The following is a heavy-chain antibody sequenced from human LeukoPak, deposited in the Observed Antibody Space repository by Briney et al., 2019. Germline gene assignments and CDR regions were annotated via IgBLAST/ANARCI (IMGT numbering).Heavy chain of an antibody. Sequence: ASVRVSCKASGYTFTSYGISWVRLAPGQGLEWMGWISAYDGNTNYAQKLQGRVTMTTDTSTSTAYMELRSLRSDDTAVYYCARVWELLRVNWYFDLWGRGTLVTVSS. J-gene: IGHJ2*01. CDR2: ISAYDGNT. D-gene: IGHD1-26*01. CDR3: ARVWELLRVNWYFDL. V-gene: IGHV1-18*01. CDR1: GYTFTSYG.